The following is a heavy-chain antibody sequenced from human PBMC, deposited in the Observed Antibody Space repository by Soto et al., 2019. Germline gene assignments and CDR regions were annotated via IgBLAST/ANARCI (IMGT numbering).Heavy chain of an antibody. Sequence: GGSLRHSCTASGVILSGSAMLVVRLAFGKRLEWVGRIRSKANNYATAYAASVKGRFTISRDDSKNTAYLQMNSLKTEDTAVYYCARPGDGSSGYVWFDPWGQGTLVTVSS. CDR2: IRSKANNYAT. V-gene: IGHV3-73*01. CDR1: GVILSGSA. CDR3: ARPGDGSSGYVWFDP. J-gene: IGHJ5*02. D-gene: IGHD3-22*01.